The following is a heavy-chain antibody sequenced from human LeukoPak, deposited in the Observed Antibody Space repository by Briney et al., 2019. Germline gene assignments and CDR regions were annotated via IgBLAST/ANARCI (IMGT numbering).Heavy chain of an antibody. D-gene: IGHD2-2*01. CDR3: ARDSGGSTSCCNFDY. V-gene: IGHV3-53*01. CDR1: GFTFDDYA. J-gene: IGHJ4*02. CDR2: IYSGGST. Sequence: GGSLRLSCAASGFTFDDYAMHWVRQAPGKGLEWVSVIYSGGSTYYADSVKGRFTISRDNSKNTLYLQMNSLRAEDTAVYYCARDSGGSTSCCNFDYWGQGTLVTVSS.